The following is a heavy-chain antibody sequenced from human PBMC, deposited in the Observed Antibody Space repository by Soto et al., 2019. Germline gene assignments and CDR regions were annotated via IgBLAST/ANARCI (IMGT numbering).Heavy chain of an antibody. Sequence: PGGSLRLSCAASGFTFSSYAMHWVRQAPGKGLEWVAVISYDGSNKYYADSVKGRFTISRDNSKNTLYLQMNSLRAEDTAVYYCARSGSSYPSYYYYGMDVWGQGTTVTVSS. D-gene: IGHD1-26*01. CDR3: ARSGSSYPSYYYYGMDV. V-gene: IGHV3-30-3*01. CDR2: ISYDGSNK. J-gene: IGHJ6*02. CDR1: GFTFSSYA.